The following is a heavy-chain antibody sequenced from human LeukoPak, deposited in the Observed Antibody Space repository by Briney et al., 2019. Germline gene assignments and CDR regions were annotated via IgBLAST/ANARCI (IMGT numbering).Heavy chain of an antibody. D-gene: IGHD2-2*01. Sequence: KPSEALSLTCTVSGGSISSYYWSWMRQPPGKGLEWIGYISYSGSTNYNPSLRSRVTISKDTFKNQFSLKLSSVTAADTAVYFCARLCSSTSCYVSFDIWGQGTMVTVSS. V-gene: IGHV4-59*08. J-gene: IGHJ3*02. CDR2: ISYSGST. CDR3: ARLCSSTSCYVSFDI. CDR1: GGSISSYY.